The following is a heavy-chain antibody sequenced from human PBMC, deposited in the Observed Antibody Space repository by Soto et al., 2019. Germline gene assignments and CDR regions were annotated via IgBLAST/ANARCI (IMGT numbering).Heavy chain of an antibody. Sequence: GGSLRLSCAASGFIFSNAWINWVRQVPGKGLEWVGRIKSKINGGTADYAAPVQGRFAVSRDDSKNMVFLQMNSLKTEDTGIYYFITDSYGPTTVVLFDYGARGPVVTVPS. V-gene: IGHV3-15*07. CDR1: GFIFSNAW. J-gene: IGHJ4*02. CDR3: ITDSYGPTTVVLFDY. CDR2: IKSKINGGTA. D-gene: IGHD3-10*01.